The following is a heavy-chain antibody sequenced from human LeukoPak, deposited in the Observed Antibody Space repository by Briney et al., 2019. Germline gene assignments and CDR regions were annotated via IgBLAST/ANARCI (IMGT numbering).Heavy chain of an antibody. D-gene: IGHD2-15*01. Sequence: GESLKISCKGSGYSFTNYWIGWVRQMPGKGLEWMGIIYPGDSDTRYSPSFQGQVTISADKSISTAYLQWSSLKASDTAMYYCARRYCSGGRCYYGLDVWGQGTTVTVSS. CDR2: IYPGDSDT. CDR3: ARRYCSGGRCYYGLDV. CDR1: GYSFTNYW. J-gene: IGHJ6*02. V-gene: IGHV5-51*01.